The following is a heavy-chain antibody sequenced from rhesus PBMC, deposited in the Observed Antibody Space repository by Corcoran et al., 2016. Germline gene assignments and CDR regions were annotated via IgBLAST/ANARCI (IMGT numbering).Heavy chain of an antibody. CDR3: ARDPRWRVTTGYFDQ. CDR2: TSFTGNRH. CDR1: GLRFSDYA. Sequence: EVQLVVYWGGLARPWGSQRLSCAARGLRFSDYAMYWGRQAPSKSLKCVSITSFTGNRHNYTESEKCVFTISRKNSQNTLFLQMDSLRTEDTAVYYCARDPRWRVTTGYFDQWGQGVLVTVSS. D-gene: IGHD3-9*01. V-gene: IGHV3S18*01. J-gene: IGHJ4*01.